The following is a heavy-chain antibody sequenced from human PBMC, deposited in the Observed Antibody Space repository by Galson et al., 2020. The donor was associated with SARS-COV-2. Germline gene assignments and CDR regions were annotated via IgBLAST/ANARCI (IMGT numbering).Heavy chain of an antibody. J-gene: IGHJ6*03. D-gene: IGHD4-17*01. CDR1: GGTFSNYG. Sequence: SVKVSCKASGGTFSNYGISWVRQAPGQGLEWMGGVIPISGTTNYAQKFQGRITITADEFTNMAYMELRSLRSEDTAVYHCAREGLRATVIHGKLEYYYNYMDVWGKGTPVTVSS. CDR3: AREGLRATVIHGKLEYYYNYMDV. V-gene: IGHV1-69*13. CDR2: VIPISGTT.